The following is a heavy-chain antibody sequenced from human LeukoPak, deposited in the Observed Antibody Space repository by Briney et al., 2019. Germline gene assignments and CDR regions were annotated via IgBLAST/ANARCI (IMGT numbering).Heavy chain of an antibody. Sequence: PSQTLSLTCAVSGGSISSGGYSWSWIRQPPGKGLEWIGYIYHSGSTYYNPSLKSRVTISVDRSKNQFSLKLSSVTAADTAVYYCARAHTLPRITMVRGVISWFDPWGQGTLVTVSS. V-gene: IGHV4-30-2*01. CDR2: IYHSGST. CDR1: GGSISSGGYS. D-gene: IGHD3-10*01. J-gene: IGHJ5*02. CDR3: ARAHTLPRITMVRGVISWFDP.